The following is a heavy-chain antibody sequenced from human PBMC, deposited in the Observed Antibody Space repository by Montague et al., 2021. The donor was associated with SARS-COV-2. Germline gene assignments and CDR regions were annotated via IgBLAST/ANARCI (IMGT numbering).Heavy chain of an antibody. CDR1: GDSVSSNNPA. J-gene: IGHJ3*02. CDR2: TYYRSSWNT. CDR3: ARGWNYAFDI. D-gene: IGHD1-7*01. Sequence: CAISGDSVSSNNPAWNWFRQSPSRGLEWLGRTYYRSSWNTDYAVAVKSRITISPDTSRNQFSLHLNSVTPGDTAVYYCARGWNYAFDIWSQGTMVTVSS. V-gene: IGHV6-1*01.